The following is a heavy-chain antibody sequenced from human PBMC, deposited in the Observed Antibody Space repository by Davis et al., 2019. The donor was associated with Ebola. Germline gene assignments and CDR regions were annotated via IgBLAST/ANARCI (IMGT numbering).Heavy chain of an antibody. J-gene: IGHJ4*02. CDR3: ARDRGSSGYYLGPPDY. Sequence: PGGSLRLSCADSAITFSSYAMTWVRQAPGKGLEWVSAISGSGGNTYYADSVKGRFTISRDNSKNTLYLQMNSLRAEDTAVYYCARDRGSSGYYLGPPDYWGQGTLVTVSS. D-gene: IGHD3-22*01. V-gene: IGHV3-23*01. CDR1: AITFSSYA. CDR2: ISGSGGNT.